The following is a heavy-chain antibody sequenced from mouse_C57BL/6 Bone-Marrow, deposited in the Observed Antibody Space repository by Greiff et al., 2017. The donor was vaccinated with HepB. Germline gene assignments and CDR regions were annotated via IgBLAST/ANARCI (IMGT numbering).Heavy chain of an antibody. CDR2: ISNGGGST. CDR3: ARHRRPNQDSSGFYAMDY. V-gene: IGHV5-12*01. J-gene: IGHJ4*01. Sequence: EVQRVESGGGLVQPGGSLKLSCAASGFTFSDYYMYWVRQTPEKRLEWVAYISNGGGSTYYPDTVKGRFTISRDNAKNTLYLQMSRLKSEDTAMYYCARHRRPNQDSSGFYAMDYWGQGTSVTVSS. D-gene: IGHD3-2*02. CDR1: GFTFSDYY.